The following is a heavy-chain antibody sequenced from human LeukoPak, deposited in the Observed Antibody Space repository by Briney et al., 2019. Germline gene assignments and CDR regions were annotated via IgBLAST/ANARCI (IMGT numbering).Heavy chain of an antibody. CDR2: INQDGSEI. Sequence: GGSLRLSCAASGFTCSSDWMSWVRQATGKGLEWVANINQDGSEINYLDSVKGRFTISRDNAKNSLYLQMNSLRAEDTAVYYCARDRCYSNFGSWGQGILVTVSP. J-gene: IGHJ4*02. CDR1: GFTCSSDW. D-gene: IGHD2-15*01. CDR3: ARDRCYSNFGS. V-gene: IGHV3-7*01.